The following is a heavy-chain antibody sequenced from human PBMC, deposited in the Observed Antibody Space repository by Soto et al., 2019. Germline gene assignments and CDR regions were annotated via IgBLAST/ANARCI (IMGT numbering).Heavy chain of an antibody. CDR3: ARARWYDAFDV. V-gene: IGHV4-38-2*01. CDR1: GFFISSGNY. J-gene: IGHJ3*01. Sequence: SETLSLTCAVSGFFISSGNYWGWIRKPPGKGLEWIGSIFHGGNTYYNPSLKSRVTISVDMSKNQFSLKLNSVTAADTAVYYCARARWYDAFDVWGQGTVATVSS. D-gene: IGHD2-15*01. CDR2: IFHGGNT.